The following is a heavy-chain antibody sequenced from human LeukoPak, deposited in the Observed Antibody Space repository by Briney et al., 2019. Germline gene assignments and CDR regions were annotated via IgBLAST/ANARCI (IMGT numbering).Heavy chain of an antibody. Sequence: PGGSLRLSCAASGSTLSSYSMNWVRQAPGKGLEWVSSISSSSSYIYYADSVKDRFTISRDNAKNSLYLQMNSLRAEDTAVYYCARESEGPIAASNGYYWGQGTLVTVSS. D-gene: IGHD6-13*01. CDR2: ISSSSSYI. V-gene: IGHV3-21*01. CDR3: ARESEGPIAASNGYY. J-gene: IGHJ4*02. CDR1: GSTLSSYS.